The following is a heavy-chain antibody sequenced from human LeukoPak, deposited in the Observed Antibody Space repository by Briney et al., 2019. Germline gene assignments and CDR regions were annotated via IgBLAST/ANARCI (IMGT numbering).Heavy chain of an antibody. CDR3: ARGGGSGYYPFDY. Sequence: SETLSLTCTVSGGSISSHFWSWIRQSPGKGLEWIGYIYDSGSTNYNPSVKSRVTMSVDTSKNQISLRLTSVTAADTAVYYCARGGGSGYYPFDYWGQGTLVTVSS. D-gene: IGHD3-3*01. CDR2: IYDSGST. J-gene: IGHJ4*02. V-gene: IGHV4-59*11. CDR1: GGSISSHF.